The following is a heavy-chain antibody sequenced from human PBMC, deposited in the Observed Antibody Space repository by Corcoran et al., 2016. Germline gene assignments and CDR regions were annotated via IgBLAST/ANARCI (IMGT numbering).Heavy chain of an antibody. Sequence: QLQLQESGPGLVKPSETLSLTCTVSGGSISSSSYYWGWIRQPPGKGLEWIGSIYYSGSTYYNPSLKSRVPISVDTSKNQFSLKLSSVPAADTAVYYCASLGYSGYDETRFDYWGQGTLVTVSS. CDR2: IYYSGST. V-gene: IGHV4-39*07. CDR3: ASLGYSGYDETRFDY. D-gene: IGHD5-12*01. J-gene: IGHJ4*02. CDR1: GGSISSSSYY.